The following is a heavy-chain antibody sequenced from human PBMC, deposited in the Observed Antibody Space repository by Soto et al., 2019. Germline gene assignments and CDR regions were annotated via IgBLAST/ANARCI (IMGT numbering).Heavy chain of an antibody. Sequence: QVQLVQSGAEAKKPGSSVKVSCKASGGTFSSYAISWVRQAPGQGLEWMGEIIPIFGTANYAQKFQGRVTITADESTSTAYMELRSLRSEDTAVYYCARDRGPSSGYYPYWFDPWGQGTLVTVSS. V-gene: IGHV1-69*12. CDR1: GGTFSSYA. CDR2: IIPIFGTA. CDR3: ARDRGPSSGYYPYWFDP. J-gene: IGHJ5*02. D-gene: IGHD3-22*01.